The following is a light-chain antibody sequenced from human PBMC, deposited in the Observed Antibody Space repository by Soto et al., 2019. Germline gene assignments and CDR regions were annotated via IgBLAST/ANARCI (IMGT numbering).Light chain of an antibody. CDR2: GAS. J-gene: IGKJ1*01. Sequence: EMVLTQSPGTLSLSPVERSTLSFISSQSVSSSYLAWYQQKPGQAPRLLIYGASSRATGIPDRFSGSGSGTEFTLTISSLQSEDFAVYYCQQHDSWPRTFGQGTKVDIK. CDR1: QSVSSSY. CDR3: QQHDSWPRT. V-gene: IGKV3-20*01.